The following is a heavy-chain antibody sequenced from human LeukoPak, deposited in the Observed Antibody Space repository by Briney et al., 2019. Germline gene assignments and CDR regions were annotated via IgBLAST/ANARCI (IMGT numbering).Heavy chain of an antibody. CDR3: ARELFFGHDFHDY. Sequence: GASLRLSCAASGFTFSSYGMNWVRQAPGKGLEWVSSINSSSSYIYYADSVKGRFTISRDNAKNSLYLQMNSLGAEDTAVYYCARELFFGHDFHDYWGQGTLVTVSS. D-gene: IGHD3-3*01. J-gene: IGHJ4*02. CDR1: GFTFSSYG. CDR2: INSSSSYI. V-gene: IGHV3-21*01.